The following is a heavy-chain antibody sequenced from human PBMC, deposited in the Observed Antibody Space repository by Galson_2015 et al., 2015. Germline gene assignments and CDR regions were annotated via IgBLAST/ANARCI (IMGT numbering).Heavy chain of an antibody. Sequence: SVKVSCKASGYTFTSYAMHWVRQAPGQRLEWMGWINAGNGNTKYSQKFQGRVTITRDTSASTAYMELSSLRSEDTAVYYCARDKLWFREDYYYYYYGMDVWGQGTTVTVSS. CDR1: GYTFTSYA. CDR2: INAGNGNT. D-gene: IGHD3-10*01. V-gene: IGHV1-3*01. J-gene: IGHJ6*02. CDR3: ARDKLWFREDYYYYYYGMDV.